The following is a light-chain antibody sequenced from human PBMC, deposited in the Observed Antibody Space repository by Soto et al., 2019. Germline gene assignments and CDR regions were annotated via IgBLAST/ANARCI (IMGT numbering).Light chain of an antibody. Sequence: LLTQSSGTLSLSPGKRATLSYRARQTISSSYVAWYQQKPGQAPRLLIYAASTRATDIPDRFSGSGSGTDFTLTISRLEPEDFAVYCCQLYGNSPAGVTWGPGTKVDIK. J-gene: IGKJ3*01. CDR3: QLYGNSPAGVT. CDR2: AAS. CDR1: QTISSSY. V-gene: IGKV3-20*01.